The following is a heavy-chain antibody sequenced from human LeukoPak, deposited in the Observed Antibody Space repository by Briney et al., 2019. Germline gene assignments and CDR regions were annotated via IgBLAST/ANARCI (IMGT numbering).Heavy chain of an antibody. D-gene: IGHD1-7*01. V-gene: IGHV2-5*01. Sequence: SGPTLVHPTPTLTLTFSFSGFSLTTNGVGVGWIRHPPAKALEWLAVIYWNDDKHYSPFLKSRLTITKDASKEQVVLTVTNMDPVDTATYYCARFQVTGTYRFDYWGQGTLVTVSS. CDR3: ARFQVTGTYRFDY. CDR2: IYWNDDK. J-gene: IGHJ4*02. CDR1: GFSLTTNGVG.